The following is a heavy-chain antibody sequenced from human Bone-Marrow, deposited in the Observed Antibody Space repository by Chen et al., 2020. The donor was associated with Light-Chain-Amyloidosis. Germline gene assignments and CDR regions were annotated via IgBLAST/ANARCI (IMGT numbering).Heavy chain of an antibody. J-gene: IGHJ5*02. Sequence: EVQLLESGGGLVRPGGSLRLSCAASGFSFNDYAMSWVGQAPGKGLEWVSDISDSGGNTNYADSVKGRFTISRDNSKNTLYLDMNSLRVDDTALYYCARDTYYYDNIDYYSWFDPWGQGTLVTVSS. V-gene: IGHV3-23*01. CDR2: ISDSGGNT. CDR1: GFSFNDYA. D-gene: IGHD3-22*01. CDR3: ARDTYYYDNIDYYSWFDP.